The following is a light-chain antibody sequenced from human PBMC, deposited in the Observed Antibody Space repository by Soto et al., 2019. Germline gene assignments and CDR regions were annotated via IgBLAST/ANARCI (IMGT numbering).Light chain of an antibody. V-gene: IGKV4-1*01. CDR2: WAS. CDR1: QSVLYSSINKNY. Sequence: DIVMTQSSESLAVSLGERATINCKSSQSVLYSSINKNYLAWYQQKPGQPPKLLIYWASTRESGVPDRFSGSGSGTDFTLTISSLQAEDVAVYYCQQYYITPPTFGGGAKVEIK. J-gene: IGKJ4*01. CDR3: QQYYITPPT.